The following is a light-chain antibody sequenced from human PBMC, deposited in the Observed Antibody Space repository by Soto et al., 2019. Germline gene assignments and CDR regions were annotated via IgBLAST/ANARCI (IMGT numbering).Light chain of an antibody. V-gene: IGLV1-40*01. J-gene: IGLJ3*02. CDR1: SSNIGAGYD. Sequence: QSVLTQPPSVSGTPGQRVTISCTGSSSNIGAGYDVHWYHHLPGTAPKLLIYGNTNRPSGVPDRFSGSKSGTSASLAITGLQAEDEADYYCQSYDSSLSVWVFGGGTKLTVL. CDR3: QSYDSSLSVWV. CDR2: GNT.